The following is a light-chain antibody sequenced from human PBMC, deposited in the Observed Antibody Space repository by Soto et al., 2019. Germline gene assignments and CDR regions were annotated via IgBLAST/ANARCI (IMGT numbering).Light chain of an antibody. CDR1: SSNFGAGYE. J-gene: IGLJ1*01. CDR2: NNL. V-gene: IGLV1-40*01. Sequence: QSVLTQPPSVSGAPGQRVTISCTGSSSNFGAGYEVHWYKQLPGAAPTLVIFNNLNRPSGVPERFSGSKSGTSASLVISGLQAEDEADYYCQSFDSSRRVYVVGSGTKVTVL. CDR3: QSFDSSRRVYV.